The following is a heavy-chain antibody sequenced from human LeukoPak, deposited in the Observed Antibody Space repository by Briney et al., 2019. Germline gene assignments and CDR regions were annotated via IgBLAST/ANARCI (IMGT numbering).Heavy chain of an antibody. CDR1: GFTFREYN. CDR3: AREMEGGYYYAMDS. J-gene: IGHJ4*02. CDR2: LSQVTVTT. V-gene: IGHV3-48*04. Sequence: PGGSLRISCEVSGFTFREYNVNWVRQAPGKGLEWVSYLSQVTVTTYYAASVKGRFTVSRDNARSALYLQMTSLRVEDTALYYCAREMEGGYYYAMDSWGQGTLVTVSS. D-gene: IGHD3-22*01.